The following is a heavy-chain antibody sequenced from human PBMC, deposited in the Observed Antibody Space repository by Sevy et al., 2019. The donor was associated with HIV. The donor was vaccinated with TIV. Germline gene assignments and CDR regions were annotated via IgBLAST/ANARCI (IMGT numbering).Heavy chain of an antibody. Sequence: SETLSLTCAVYGGSFSGYYWSWIRQPPGKGLEWIGEINHSGSTNYNPSLKSRVTISVDTSKNQFSLKLSSVTAADIAVYYCARARPSIVVVPAAMTFYYYYGMDVWGQGTTVTVSS. CDR3: ARARPSIVVVPAAMTFYYYYGMDV. J-gene: IGHJ6*02. D-gene: IGHD2-2*01. V-gene: IGHV4-34*01. CDR1: GGSFSGYY. CDR2: INHSGST.